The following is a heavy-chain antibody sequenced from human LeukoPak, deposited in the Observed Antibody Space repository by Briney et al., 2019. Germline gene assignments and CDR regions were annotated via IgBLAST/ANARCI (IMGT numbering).Heavy chain of an antibody. V-gene: IGHV1-18*01. CDR3: ARQRYGGPFDY. Sequence: ASVKVSCKASGYTFTSYGISWVRQAPGQGLEWKGWISACNGNTNYAQKLQGRVTMTTDTSTSTAYMELRSLRSDDTAVYYCARQRYGGPFDYWGQGTLVTVSS. D-gene: IGHD1-26*01. J-gene: IGHJ4*02. CDR1: GYTFTSYG. CDR2: ISACNGNT.